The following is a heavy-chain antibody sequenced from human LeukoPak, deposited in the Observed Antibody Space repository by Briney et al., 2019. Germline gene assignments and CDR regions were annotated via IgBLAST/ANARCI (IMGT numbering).Heavy chain of an antibody. CDR1: GYTFTSYA. Sequence: ASVKVSCKASGYTFTSYAMNWVRQAPGQGLEWMGGIIPIFGTANYAQKFQGRVTITADKSTSTAYMELSSLRSEDTAVYYCARAEYGNIVATIFAFDIWGQGTMVTVSS. V-gene: IGHV1-69*06. CDR3: ARAEYGNIVATIFAFDI. D-gene: IGHD5-12*01. J-gene: IGHJ3*02. CDR2: IIPIFGTA.